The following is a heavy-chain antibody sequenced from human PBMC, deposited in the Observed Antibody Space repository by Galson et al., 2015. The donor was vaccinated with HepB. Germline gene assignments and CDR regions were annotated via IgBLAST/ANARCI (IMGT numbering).Heavy chain of an antibody. V-gene: IGHV1-2*02. CDR3: ARDRTPTMIVEGSWFDP. CDR1: GYTFTGYY. CDR2: INPNSGGT. Sequence: SVKVSCKASGYTFTGYYMHWVRQAPGQGLEWMGWINPNSGGTNYAQKFQGRVTMTRDTSISTAYMELSRLRSDDTAVYYCARDRTPTMIVEGSWFDPWGQGTLVTVSS. J-gene: IGHJ5*02. D-gene: IGHD3-22*01.